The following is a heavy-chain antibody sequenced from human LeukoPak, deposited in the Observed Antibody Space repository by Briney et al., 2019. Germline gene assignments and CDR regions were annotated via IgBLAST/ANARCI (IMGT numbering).Heavy chain of an antibody. D-gene: IGHD6-19*01. CDR2: IYSGGST. Sequence: GGSLRLSCAASGFTVSSNYMSWVSQAPGKGLEWVSVIYSGGSTYYADSVKGRFTISRDNSKNTLYLQMNSLRAEDTAVYYCARSRQWLVFDYWGQGTLVTVSS. J-gene: IGHJ4*02. CDR3: ARSRQWLVFDY. CDR1: GFTVSSNY. V-gene: IGHV3-66*01.